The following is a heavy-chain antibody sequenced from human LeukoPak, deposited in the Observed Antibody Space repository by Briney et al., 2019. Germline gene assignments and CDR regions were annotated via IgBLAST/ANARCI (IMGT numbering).Heavy chain of an antibody. Sequence: PGGSLRLSCAASGFTFSSYSMNWVRQAPGKGLEWVSSISSSSSYIYYADSVKGRFTISRDNAKNSLYLQMNSLRAEDTAVYYCARDEGYSDGAFDIWGQGTMVTVS. V-gene: IGHV3-21*01. CDR2: ISSSSSYI. J-gene: IGHJ3*02. D-gene: IGHD4-17*01. CDR3: ARDEGYSDGAFDI. CDR1: GFTFSSYS.